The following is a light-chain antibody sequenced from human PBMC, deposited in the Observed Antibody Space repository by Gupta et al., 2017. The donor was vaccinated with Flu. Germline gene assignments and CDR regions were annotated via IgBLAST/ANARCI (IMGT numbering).Light chain of an antibody. CDR3: QHNGSSMFT. J-gene: IGKJ3*01. Sequence: IMLPPSPGTLSLSPGERATLSCRASQSISSSSLAWYQQKLGPAPRLLIDAASSGATGIPDRCSGSGSGTDFTLTISRLEPEDVAVYYCQHNGSSMFTFGHGTKVDIK. CDR1: QSISSSS. CDR2: AAS. V-gene: IGKV3-20*01.